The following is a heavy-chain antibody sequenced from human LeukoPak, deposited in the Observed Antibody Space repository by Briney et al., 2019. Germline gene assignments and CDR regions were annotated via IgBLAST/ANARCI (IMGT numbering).Heavy chain of an antibody. Sequence: ASVKVSCKASGYTFSGHYMHWVRQAPGQGLEWLGWIYPNSGGTNYAQKFQGRVTMTRDTSISTAYMELRRLKSDDTAMYYCARVVGFGDYPFDYWGQGTLVTVSS. CDR3: ARVVGFGDYPFDY. V-gene: IGHV1-2*02. D-gene: IGHD4-17*01. CDR1: GYTFSGHY. CDR2: IYPNSGGT. J-gene: IGHJ4*02.